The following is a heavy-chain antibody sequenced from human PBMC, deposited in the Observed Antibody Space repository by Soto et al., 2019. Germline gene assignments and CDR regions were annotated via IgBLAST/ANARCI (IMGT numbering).Heavy chain of an antibody. V-gene: IGHV3-33*01. CDR2: IWYDGSNK. D-gene: IGHD6-6*01. CDR1: GFTFSSYG. J-gene: IGHJ6*02. Sequence: QVQLVESGGGVVQPGRSLRLSCAASGFTFSSYGMHWVRQAPGKGLEWVAVIWYDGSNKYYADSVKGRFTISRDNYKNTLYLQMNSLRAEDTAVYYCARAGSIAVFYYYYGMDVWGQGTTVTVSS. CDR3: ARAGSIAVFYYYYGMDV.